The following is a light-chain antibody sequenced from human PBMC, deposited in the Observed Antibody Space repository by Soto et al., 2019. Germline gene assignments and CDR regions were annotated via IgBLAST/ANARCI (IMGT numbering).Light chain of an antibody. J-gene: IGLJ3*02. Sequence: QSALTQPASVSGTPGQSITISCTGTNSDVGKYDFVSWYQHYPDTAPKFIIYEVNKRPSGVSHRFSGSKSGSTASLTISGLQAEDEAHYYCCSYTSSETVVFGGGTKLTVL. CDR1: NSDVGKYDF. CDR2: EVN. CDR3: CSYTSSETVV. V-gene: IGLV2-23*02.